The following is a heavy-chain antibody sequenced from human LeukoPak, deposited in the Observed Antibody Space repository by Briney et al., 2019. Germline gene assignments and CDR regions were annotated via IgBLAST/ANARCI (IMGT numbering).Heavy chain of an antibody. CDR1: GGSISSYY. CDR3: ARLAAYYYYGMDV. CDR2: IYYSGST. Sequence: PSETLSLTCTVSGGSISSYYWSWIRQPPGKRLEWIGYIYYSGSTNYNPSLKSRVTISVDTSKNQFSLKLSSVTAADTAVYYCARLAAYYYYGMDVWGQGTTVTVSS. J-gene: IGHJ6*02. V-gene: IGHV4-59*08.